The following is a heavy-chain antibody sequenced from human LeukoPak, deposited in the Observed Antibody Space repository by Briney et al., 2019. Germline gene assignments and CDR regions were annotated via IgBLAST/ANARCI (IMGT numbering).Heavy chain of an antibody. Sequence: GGSLRLSCAPSGFTFSAYTMNWVRQAPGKGLEWLSYIDRSGRTKYYADSVKGRFSISRDNAKNSLSLQMGSLRVEDTAVYFCARGSVLCRGGSCSPNYLDYWGQGTLLTVSS. CDR3: ARGSVLCRGGSCSPNYLDY. CDR1: GFTFSAYT. CDR2: IDRSGRTK. J-gene: IGHJ4*02. V-gene: IGHV3-48*04. D-gene: IGHD2-15*01.